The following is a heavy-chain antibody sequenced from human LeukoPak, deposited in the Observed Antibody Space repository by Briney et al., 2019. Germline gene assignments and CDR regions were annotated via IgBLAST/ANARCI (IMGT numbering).Heavy chain of an antibody. CDR3: ARDDEGKWTDFDY. J-gene: IGHJ4*02. Sequence: GASVKVSCKASGGTFSSYAISWVRQAPGQGLEWMGRIIPILGIANYAQKFQGRVTITADKSTSTAYMELSSLRSEDTAVYYCARDDEGKWTDFDYWGQGTLVTVSS. D-gene: IGHD1-26*01. CDR2: IIPILGIA. CDR1: GGTFSSYA. V-gene: IGHV1-69*04.